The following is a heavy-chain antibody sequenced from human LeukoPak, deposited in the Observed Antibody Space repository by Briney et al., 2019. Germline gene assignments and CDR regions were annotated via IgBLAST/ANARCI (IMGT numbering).Heavy chain of an antibody. CDR3: ARHPPTSPEPFYYYYYYMDV. CDR1: GGSISSYH. Sequence: SETLSLTCTVSGGSISSYHWSWIRQPPGKGLEWIGYIYISGSTNYNPSLKSRVTISVDTSKNQFSLKLSSVTAADTAVYYCARHPPTSPEPFYYYYYYMDVWGKGTTVTVSS. J-gene: IGHJ6*03. CDR2: IYISGST. D-gene: IGHD2-2*01. V-gene: IGHV4-4*09.